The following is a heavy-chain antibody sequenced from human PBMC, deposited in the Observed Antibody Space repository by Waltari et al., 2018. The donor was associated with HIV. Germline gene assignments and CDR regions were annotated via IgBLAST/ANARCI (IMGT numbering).Heavy chain of an antibody. J-gene: IGHJ6*02. CDR2: INPNSGGT. Sequence: QVQLVQSGAEVKKPGASVKVSCKASGYTFTGYYMHWVRQAPGQGLEWMGRINPNSGGTNYAQRCQGRVTMTRDTSISTAYMELSRLRSDDTAVYYCARGLVPAATGGSYYYYGMDVWGQGTTVTVSS. V-gene: IGHV1-2*06. D-gene: IGHD2-2*01. CDR1: GYTFTGYY. CDR3: ARGLVPAATGGSYYYYGMDV.